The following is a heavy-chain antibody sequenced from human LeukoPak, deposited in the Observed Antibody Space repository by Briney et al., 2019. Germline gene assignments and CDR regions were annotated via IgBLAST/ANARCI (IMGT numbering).Heavy chain of an antibody. CDR2: ISYDGSNK. J-gene: IGHJ4*02. D-gene: IGHD1-26*01. CDR1: GFTFSSYG. V-gene: IGHV3-30*18. Sequence: GGSLRLSCAAPGFTFSSYGMHWVRQAPGKGLEWVAVISYDGSNKYYADSVKGRFTISRDNSKNTLYLQMNSLRAEDTAVYYCAKDIEWALDYWGQGTLVTVSS. CDR3: AKDIEWALDY.